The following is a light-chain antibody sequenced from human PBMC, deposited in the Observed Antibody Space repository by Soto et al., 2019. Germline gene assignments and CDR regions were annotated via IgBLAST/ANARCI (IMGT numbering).Light chain of an antibody. J-gene: IGLJ1*01. Sequence: QSVLTQPPSASGTPGQSVTISCSGSTSNIGSKTVSWYQQVPGAAPKLLIYSTNQWPSGVPDRFSGSKSGTSASLTISGLQSEDEADYYCATWDYSLNGLYVLGPGTMLTVL. CDR2: STN. CDR3: ATWDYSLNGLYV. V-gene: IGLV1-44*01. CDR1: TSNIGSKT.